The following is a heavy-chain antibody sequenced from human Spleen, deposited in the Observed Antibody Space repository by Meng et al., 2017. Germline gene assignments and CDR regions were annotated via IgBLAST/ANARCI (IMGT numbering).Heavy chain of an antibody. J-gene: IGHJ4*02. CDR3: ARGPTTMAHDFDY. D-gene: IGHD4-11*01. CDR2: INHSGST. V-gene: IGHV4-34*01. Sequence: VQLQQWGAGLLKPSETLSLTVVVSGGAFIDYYWSWIRQPPGKGLEWIGEINHSGSTNYNPSLESRATISVDTSQNNLSLKLSSVTAADSAVYYCARGPTTMAHDFDYWGQGTLVTVSS. CDR1: GGAFIDYY.